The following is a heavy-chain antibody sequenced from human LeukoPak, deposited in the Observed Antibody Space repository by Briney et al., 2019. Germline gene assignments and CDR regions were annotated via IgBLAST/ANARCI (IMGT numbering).Heavy chain of an antibody. CDR2: ISSRGTST. Sequence: PGGSLRLSCAASGFTFSSYAMSWVRQAPGKGLEWVSAISSRGTSTYYADSVSGQFTISRDDSKNTLYLQMNSLRAEDTAVYYCAKERDYYDSSGYFDFWGQGTLVTVPS. V-gene: IGHV3-23*01. J-gene: IGHJ4*02. CDR3: AKERDYYDSSGYFDF. D-gene: IGHD3-22*01. CDR1: GFTFSSYA.